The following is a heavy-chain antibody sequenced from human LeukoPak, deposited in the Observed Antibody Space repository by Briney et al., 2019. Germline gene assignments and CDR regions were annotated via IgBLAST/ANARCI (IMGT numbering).Heavy chain of an antibody. Sequence: GGSLRLSCVASGFTFDDHDMSWVRQAPGKGLEWVSGINWNGGSTGYADSVKGRFTISRDNAKNSLYLQMNSLRAEDTALYYCARGLRYFDWLLDYWGQGTLVTVSS. D-gene: IGHD3-9*01. CDR2: INWNGGST. J-gene: IGHJ4*02. CDR1: GFTFDDHD. CDR3: ARGLRYFDWLLDY. V-gene: IGHV3-20*04.